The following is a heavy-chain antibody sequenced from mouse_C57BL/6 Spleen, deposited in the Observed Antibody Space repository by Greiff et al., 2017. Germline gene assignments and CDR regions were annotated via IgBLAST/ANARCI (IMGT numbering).Heavy chain of an antibody. Sequence: EVKLMESGEGLVKPGGSLKLSCAASGFTFSSYAMSWVRQTPEKRLEWVAYISSGGDYIYYADTVKGRFTISRDNARNTLYQQMSSQKSEDTAMYYCTSEHYDGRRDWFAYWGQGTLVTVSA. V-gene: IGHV5-9-1*02. CDR2: ISSGGDYI. D-gene: IGHD1-1*01. J-gene: IGHJ3*01. CDR3: TSEHYDGRRDWFAY. CDR1: GFTFSSYA.